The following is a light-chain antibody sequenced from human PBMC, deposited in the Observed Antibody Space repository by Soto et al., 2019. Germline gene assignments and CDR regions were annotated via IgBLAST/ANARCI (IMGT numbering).Light chain of an antibody. CDR1: QSVKIN. Sequence: EIVMTQSPATLSVSPGERATLSCRASQSVKINLAWYQQKPGQAPRLLIYGAFTRATGIPARFSGSGSVTEFTLTISNLQSEDFAVYYCQQYNNWPPITFGQGTRVEIK. CDR3: QQYNNWPPIT. J-gene: IGKJ5*01. V-gene: IGKV3-15*01. CDR2: GAF.